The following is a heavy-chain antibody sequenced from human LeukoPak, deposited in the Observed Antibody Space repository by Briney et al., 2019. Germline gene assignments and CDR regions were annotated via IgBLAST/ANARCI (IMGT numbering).Heavy chain of an antibody. CDR3: ARGYDSSGYYYYPSYGMDV. D-gene: IGHD3-22*01. V-gene: IGHV1-18*01. J-gene: IGHJ6*02. Sequence: ASVKVSCTASGYTFTSYGISWVRQAPGQGLEWMGWISAYNGNTNYAQKLQGRVTMTTDTSTTTAYMELRSLRSDDTAVYYCARGYDSSGYYYYPSYGMDVWGQGTTVTVS. CDR1: GYTFTSYG. CDR2: ISAYNGNT.